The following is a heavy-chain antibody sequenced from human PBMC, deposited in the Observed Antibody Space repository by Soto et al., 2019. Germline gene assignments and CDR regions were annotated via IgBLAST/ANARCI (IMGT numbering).Heavy chain of an antibody. Sequence: ASVKVSCKVSGYTLTELSMHWVRQAPGKGLEWMGWFDPESGETNYAQKFQGRVTMTRDTSTGTAYMELSRLRSDDTAVYYCARAPHCSSTSCLLDGMDVWGQGTTVTVS. CDR3: ARAPHCSSTSCLLDGMDV. D-gene: IGHD2-2*01. V-gene: IGHV1-24*01. CDR1: GYTLTELS. CDR2: FDPESGET. J-gene: IGHJ6*02.